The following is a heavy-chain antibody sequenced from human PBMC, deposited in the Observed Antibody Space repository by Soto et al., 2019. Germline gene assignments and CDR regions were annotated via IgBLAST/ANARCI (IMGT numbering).Heavy chain of an antibody. CDR2: VSHDGRNT. Sequence: VQLVESGGGVVQPGRSLRLSCAASGFTFSHYAMHWVRQAPGKGLEWVAVVSHDGRNTHYADSVKGRFTISRDRSKHTVSLEMTSLRAEVTAVYYCAKGGRQWQVTSDFNYWGQGALVTVSS. J-gene: IGHJ4*02. CDR1: GFTFSHYA. D-gene: IGHD6-19*01. CDR3: AKGGRQWQVTSDFNY. V-gene: IGHV3-30*18.